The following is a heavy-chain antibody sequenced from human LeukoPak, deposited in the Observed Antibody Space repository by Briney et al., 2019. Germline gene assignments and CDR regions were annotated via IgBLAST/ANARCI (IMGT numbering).Heavy chain of an antibody. V-gene: IGHV3-48*02. CDR2: ISSSSGTI. D-gene: IGHD3-22*01. Sequence: GGSLRLSCAASGFTFSSYSMNWVRQAPGKGLEWVSYISSSSGTIYDADSVKGRFTISRDNAKNSLFLQMNSLRDEDTAVYYCASAPNYYDSSGYKTWLDNWGQGTLVTVSS. CDR3: ASAPNYYDSSGYKTWLDN. J-gene: IGHJ4*02. CDR1: GFTFSSYS.